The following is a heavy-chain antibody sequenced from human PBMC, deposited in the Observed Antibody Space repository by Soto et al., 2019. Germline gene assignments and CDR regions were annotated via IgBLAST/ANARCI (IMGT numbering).Heavy chain of an antibody. CDR1: GYSFTSYW. V-gene: IGHV5-51*01. J-gene: IGHJ6*02. D-gene: IGHD3-3*01. Sequence: GESLKISCKGSGYSFTSYWIGWVRQMPGKGLEWMGIIYPGDSDTRYSPSFQGQVTISADKSISTAYLQWSSLKASDTAMYYCARHPPYDFWSGYYTEGDDYYYGMHVWGPGTTVTVSS. CDR2: IYPGDSDT. CDR3: ARHPPYDFWSGYYTEGDDYYYGMHV.